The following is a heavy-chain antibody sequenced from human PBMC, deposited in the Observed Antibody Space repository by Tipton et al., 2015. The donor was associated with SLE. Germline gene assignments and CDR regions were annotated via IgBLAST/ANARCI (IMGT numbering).Heavy chain of an antibody. V-gene: IGHV4-34*01. J-gene: IGHJ4*02. Sequence: LRLSCAASGFTFSDYFMSWIRQPPGKGLEWIGEINHSGSTNYNPSLKSRVTISVDTSKNQFSLKLSSVTAADTAVYYCARGPFWSGSWDYWGQGTLVTVSS. CDR3: ARGPFWSGSWDY. CDR2: INHSGST. D-gene: IGHD3-3*01. CDR1: GFTFSDYF.